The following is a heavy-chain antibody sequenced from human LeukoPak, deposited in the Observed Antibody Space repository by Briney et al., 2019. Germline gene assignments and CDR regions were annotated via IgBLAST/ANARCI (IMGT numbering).Heavy chain of an antibody. CDR1: GFTFSGFA. D-gene: IGHD1-26*01. V-gene: IGHV3-23*01. CDR3: AKTMGAIDHDY. Sequence: GGSLRLSCAASGFTFSGFAMTWVRQAPGKGLEWVSTIYNTGGTTYYADSVKGRFSISRDNSKNTLYLQMNSLRAEDTAIYFCAKTMGAIDHDYWGQGTLVTVSS. CDR2: IYNTGGTT. J-gene: IGHJ4*02.